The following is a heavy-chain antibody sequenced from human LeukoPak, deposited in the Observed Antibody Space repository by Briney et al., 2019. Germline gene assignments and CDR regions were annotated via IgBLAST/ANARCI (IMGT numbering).Heavy chain of an antibody. D-gene: IGHD6-19*01. J-gene: IGHJ6*03. CDR3: ARLDGWYYYMDV. CDR1: GVSFSTYY. Sequence: PSETLSLTCGVSGVSFSTYYWSWIRQSPEKGLEWIGEVNNRGYTNYNPSLKSRVTISVDTSKNQFSLKLSSVTAADTAVYYCARLDGWYYYMDVWGRGTTVTVSS. V-gene: IGHV4-34*01. CDR2: VNNRGYT.